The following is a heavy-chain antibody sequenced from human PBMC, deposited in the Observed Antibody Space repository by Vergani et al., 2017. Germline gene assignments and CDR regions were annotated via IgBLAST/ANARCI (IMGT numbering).Heavy chain of an antibody. CDR2: IFSNDEK. CDR1: WFSLSNARMG. Sequence: QVTLNEAGPVLVQPTETLTLTCTVSWFSLSNARMGVSWIRQTPGKALEWLAHIFSNDEKAYSTSLKSRLTISKDTSKSQVVLTMTNMDPVDTATYYCARIPGYSGGWYLRYNWCDPWGQGSLVTVSS. D-gene: IGHD6-19*01. CDR3: ARIPGYSGGWYLRYNWCDP. J-gene: IGHJ5*02. V-gene: IGHV2-26*01.